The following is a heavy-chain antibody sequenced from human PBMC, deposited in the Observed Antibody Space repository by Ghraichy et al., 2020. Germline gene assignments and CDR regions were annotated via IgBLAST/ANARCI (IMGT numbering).Heavy chain of an antibody. J-gene: IGHJ2*01. V-gene: IGHV4-4*02. CDR3: ARKRYFDL. CDR2: IFHTGST. CDR1: GGSISSIYW. Sequence: ESLNISCAVSGGSISSIYWWTWVRQSPEKGLEWIGEIFHTGSTNYNPSLKSRVTISVDMSNNQFSLKLTSVTAADTAVYYCARKRYFDLWGRGTLVTVSS.